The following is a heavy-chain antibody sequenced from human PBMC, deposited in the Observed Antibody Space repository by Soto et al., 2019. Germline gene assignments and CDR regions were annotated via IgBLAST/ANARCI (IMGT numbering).Heavy chain of an antibody. CDR3: SRRYYDFWSGYYTGCWFDP. CDR1: GFTFSDYY. CDR2: ISSSGSTI. Sequence: GGSLRLSCAASGFTFSDYYMSWIRQAPGKGLEWVSYISSSGSTIYYADSVKGRFTISRDNAKNLLYLQMNSLRAEDTAVYYCSRRYYDFWSGYYTGCWFDPWGQGTLVTVS. V-gene: IGHV3-11*01. J-gene: IGHJ5*02. D-gene: IGHD3-3*01.